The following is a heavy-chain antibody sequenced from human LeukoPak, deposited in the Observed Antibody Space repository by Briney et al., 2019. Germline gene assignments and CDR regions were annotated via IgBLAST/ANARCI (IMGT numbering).Heavy chain of an antibody. D-gene: IGHD6-13*01. CDR1: GGAISSSSFY. V-gene: IGHV4-39*01. Sequence: SETLSLTCTVSGGAISSSSFYWGWIRQPPGKGLEWIGTIYYTGSTFYSPSLKSRLTISVDTSKNQFPLKLSSVTAADTAVYYCAGGLAIRFDYWGRGTLVTVSS. J-gene: IGHJ4*02. CDR3: AGGLAIRFDY. CDR2: IYYTGST.